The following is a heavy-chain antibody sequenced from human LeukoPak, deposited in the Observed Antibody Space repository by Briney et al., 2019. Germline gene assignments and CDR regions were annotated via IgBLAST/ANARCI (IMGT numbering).Heavy chain of an antibody. CDR2: MNPSSGDT. V-gene: IGHV1-8*01. CDR1: GYTFTNYD. D-gene: IGHD3-22*01. CDR3: ARTYGSGYTFFDS. Sequence: ASVKVSCKAPGYTFTNYDMNWVRQATGQGLEWMGWMNPSSGDTGYAQKFQGRVTMTRNTSISTAYMELGSLRFEDTAVYYCARTYGSGYTFFDSWGQGTLVTVSS. J-gene: IGHJ4*02.